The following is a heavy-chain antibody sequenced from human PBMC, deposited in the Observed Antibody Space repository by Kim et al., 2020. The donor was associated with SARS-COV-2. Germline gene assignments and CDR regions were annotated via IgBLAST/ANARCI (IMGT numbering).Heavy chain of an antibody. D-gene: IGHD3-22*01. J-gene: IGHJ4*02. Sequence: ASVKVSCKASGYTFTGYYMHWVRQAPGQGIEWMGRINPNSGGTNYAQKFQGRVTMTRDTSISTAYMELSRLRSDDTAVYYCARVTDSSCYYFVSRPQNYFDYWGQGTLVTVSS. CDR2: INPNSGGT. CDR3: ARVTDSSCYYFVSRPQNYFDY. CDR1: GYTFTGYY. V-gene: IGHV1-2*06.